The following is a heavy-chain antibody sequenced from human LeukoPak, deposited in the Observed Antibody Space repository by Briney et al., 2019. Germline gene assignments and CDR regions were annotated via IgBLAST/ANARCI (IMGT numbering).Heavy chain of an antibody. CDR2: ISGSGGST. D-gene: IGHD3-22*01. V-gene: IGHV3-23*01. Sequence: QPGRSLRLSCAASGFTFSSYAMSWVRQAPGKGLEWVSAISGSGGSTYYADSVKGRFTISRDNSKNTLYLQMNSLRAEDTAVYYCAKDQGDYYDSSGYPSYWGQGTLVTVSS. J-gene: IGHJ4*02. CDR3: AKDQGDYYDSSGYPSY. CDR1: GFTFSSYA.